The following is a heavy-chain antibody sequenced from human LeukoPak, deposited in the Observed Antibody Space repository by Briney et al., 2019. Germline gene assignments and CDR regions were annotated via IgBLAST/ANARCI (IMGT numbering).Heavy chain of an antibody. V-gene: IGHV3-48*04. D-gene: IGHD6-19*01. J-gene: IGHJ3*02. CDR2: ISSSSSTI. Sequence: GGSLRLSCAASGFTFSSYSMNWVRQAPGKGLEWVSYISSSSSTIYYADSVKGRFTISRDNAKNSLYLQMNSLRAEDTAVYYCAAGYSSGWYHPIWGQGTMVTVSS. CDR3: AAGYSSGWYHPI. CDR1: GFTFSSYS.